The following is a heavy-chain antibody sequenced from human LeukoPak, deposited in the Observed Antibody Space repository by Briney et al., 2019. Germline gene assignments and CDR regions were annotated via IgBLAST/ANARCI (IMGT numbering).Heavy chain of an antibody. CDR1: GGSISSYY. CDR2: IYYSGST. CDR3: ARRRRGYGSGRAIDY. V-gene: IGHV4-59*12. D-gene: IGHD3-10*01. Sequence: SETLSLTCTVSGGSISSYYWSWIRQPPGKGLEWIGYIYYSGSTNYNPSLKSRVTISVDTSKNQFSLKLSSVTAADTAVYYCARRRRGYGSGRAIDYWGQGTLVTVSS. J-gene: IGHJ4*02.